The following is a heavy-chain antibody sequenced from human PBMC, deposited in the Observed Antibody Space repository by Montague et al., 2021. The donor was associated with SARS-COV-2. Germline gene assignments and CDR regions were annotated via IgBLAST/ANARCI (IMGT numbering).Heavy chain of an antibody. CDR1: GGSFSGYY. Sequence: SETRSLTCAVYGGSFSGYYWSWIRQPPGKGLEWIGEINHSGSTNXXPSLKSRVTISVDTSKNQFSLKLSSVTAADTAVYYCARGSRQWLVRPPHYYYFDYWGQGTLVTVSS. CDR2: INHSGST. CDR3: ARGSRQWLVRPPHYYYFDY. J-gene: IGHJ4*02. V-gene: IGHV4-34*01. D-gene: IGHD6-19*01.